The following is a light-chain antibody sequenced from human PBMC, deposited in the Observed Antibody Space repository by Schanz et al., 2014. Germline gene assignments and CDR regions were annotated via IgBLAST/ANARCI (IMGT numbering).Light chain of an antibody. CDR3: SSYTTSRSWV. J-gene: IGLJ3*02. V-gene: IGLV2-14*03. Sequence: QSALTQPASVSGSPGQSITISCTGTSSDIGNYDYVSWYRQHPGKAPKLIIYDVGDRPSGVSNRFSGSKSGNTASLAISGLQAEDEADYYCSSYTTSRSWVFGGGTKLTVL. CDR1: SSDIGNYDY. CDR2: DVG.